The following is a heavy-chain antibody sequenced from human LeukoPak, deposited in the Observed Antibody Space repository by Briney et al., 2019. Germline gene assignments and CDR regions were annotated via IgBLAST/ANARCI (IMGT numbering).Heavy chain of an antibody. CDR2: ISSSSSYI. CDR1: GFTFSPYS. CDR3: ARSITMFRGLTDY. J-gene: IGHJ4*02. D-gene: IGHD3-10*01. Sequence: PGESLRLSCAASGFTFSPYSINWVRQAPGKGLEWVSSISSSSSYIYYADSVKGRFTISRDNAKNSLYLQMNSLRAEDTAVYFCARSITMFRGLTDYWGQGTLVTVSS. V-gene: IGHV3-21*01.